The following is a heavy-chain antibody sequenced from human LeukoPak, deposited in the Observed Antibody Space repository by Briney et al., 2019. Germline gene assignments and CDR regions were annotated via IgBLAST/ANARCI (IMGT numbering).Heavy chain of an antibody. V-gene: IGHV3-74*01. CDR1: GLAFSAYK. Sequence: GGSLRLSCAASGLAFSAYKMHWVRQAPRKGLVWVSRISTDGYTTDYADFVQGRFTASRDNTKNTWSLEMNSLRAEDTAVYYCVVGGSPGYWGQGTLVTVSP. J-gene: IGHJ4*02. D-gene: IGHD2-15*01. CDR3: VVGGSPGY. CDR2: ISTDGYTT.